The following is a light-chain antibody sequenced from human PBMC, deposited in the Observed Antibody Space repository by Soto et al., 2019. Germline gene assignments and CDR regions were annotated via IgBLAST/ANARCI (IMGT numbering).Light chain of an antibody. CDR2: EVS. J-gene: IGLJ1*01. CDR3: SSYAGSNKRV. V-gene: IGLV2-8*01. Sequence: QSVLTQPPSASGSPGQSVTISCTGSSSDVGAYNYVSWYQQHPGKAPKFMIYEVSKRPSGVPDRFSGSKSGNTASLTVSGLQAEDEGDYYCSSYAGSNKRVFGTGTKVTVL. CDR1: SSDVGAYNY.